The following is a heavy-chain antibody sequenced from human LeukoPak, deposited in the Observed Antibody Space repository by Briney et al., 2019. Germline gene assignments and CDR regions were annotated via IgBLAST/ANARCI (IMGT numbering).Heavy chain of an antibody. V-gene: IGHV3-33*08. CDR1: GFTFSNFG. CDR3: ARERDGYYFDY. Sequence: GRSLRLSCAASGFTFSNFGMHWVRQAPGKGLEWVAVIWYDGSNKYYADSVKGRFTISRDNSKNTLYLQMNSLRAEDTAVYYCARERDGYYFDYWGQGTLVTVSS. CDR2: IWYDGSNK. J-gene: IGHJ4*02.